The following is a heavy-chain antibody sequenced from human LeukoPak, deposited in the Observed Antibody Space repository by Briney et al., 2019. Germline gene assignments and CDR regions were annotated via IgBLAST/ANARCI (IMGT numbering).Heavy chain of an antibody. CDR2: IYHSGST. Sequence: PSETLSLTCTVSGGSISSSSYYWGWVRQPPGKGLEWIGEIYHSGSTNYNPSLKSRVTISVDKSKNQFSLKLSSVTAADTAVYYCARVYGDYGDAYFDYWGQGTLVTVSS. V-gene: IGHV4-39*07. J-gene: IGHJ4*02. D-gene: IGHD4-17*01. CDR1: GGSISSSSYY. CDR3: ARVYGDYGDAYFDY.